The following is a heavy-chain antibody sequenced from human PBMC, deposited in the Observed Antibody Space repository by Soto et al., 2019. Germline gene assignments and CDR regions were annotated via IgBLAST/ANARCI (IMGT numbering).Heavy chain of an antibody. CDR1: GFTFSTYA. CDR2: IVPSGGST. Sequence: PGGSLRLSCAGSGFTFSTYAMSWVRQAPGKGLEWVSAIVPSGGSTYYADSVKGRFTISRDNSKNTLYLQMNSLRAEDTAIYYCAKEYDFWSGYFVGIDYWGRGMLVTVSS. D-gene: IGHD3-3*01. V-gene: IGHV3-23*01. J-gene: IGHJ4*02. CDR3: AKEYDFWSGYFVGIDY.